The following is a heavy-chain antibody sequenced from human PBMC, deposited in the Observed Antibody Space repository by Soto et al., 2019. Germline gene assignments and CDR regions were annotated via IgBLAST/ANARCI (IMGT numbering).Heavy chain of an antibody. Sequence: HPGGSLRLSCTASGFTIGSRAMTWVRQAPGKGLEWVSSFSGDGFSTKYADSVKGRFTISRDNSKNTLYLQMNSLRVEDTAVYHCAKGPIVGANYKFYDMDAWGQGTTVTVSS. V-gene: IGHV3-23*01. J-gene: IGHJ6*02. CDR2: FSGDGFST. CDR3: AKGPIVGANYKFYDMDA. CDR1: GFTIGSRA. D-gene: IGHD1-26*01.